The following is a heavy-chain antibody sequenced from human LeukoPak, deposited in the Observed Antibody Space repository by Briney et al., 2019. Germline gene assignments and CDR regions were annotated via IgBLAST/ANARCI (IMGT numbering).Heavy chain of an antibody. Sequence: PGGSLRLSCAASGFTFSSYSMNWVRQAPGKGLEWVSYISSSSSTIYYADSVKGRFTISRDNAKNSLYLQMNSLRAEDTAVYYCARDSEEWLTMIVVAYYFDYWGQGTLVTVSS. CDR1: GFTFSSYS. CDR3: ARDSEEWLTMIVVAYYFDY. J-gene: IGHJ4*02. V-gene: IGHV3-48*04. D-gene: IGHD3-22*01. CDR2: ISSSSSTI.